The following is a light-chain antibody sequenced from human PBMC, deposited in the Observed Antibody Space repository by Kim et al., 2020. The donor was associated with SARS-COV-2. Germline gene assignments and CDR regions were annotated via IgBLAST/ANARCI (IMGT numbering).Light chain of an antibody. CDR1: ISKSGAGYD. CDR3: QSYDSSLSGWV. Sequence: QRVTISRTGSISKSGAGYDVHWNQQLPGTAPKLLIYGNSNRPSGVPDRFSGSKSGTSASLAITGLQAEDEADYYCQSYDSSLSGWVFGGGTQLTVL. J-gene: IGLJ3*02. CDR2: GNS. V-gene: IGLV1-40*01.